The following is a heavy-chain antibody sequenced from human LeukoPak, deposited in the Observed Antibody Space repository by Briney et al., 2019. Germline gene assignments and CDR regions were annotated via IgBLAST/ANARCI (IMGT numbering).Heavy chain of an antibody. CDR1: GGSISSYY. D-gene: IGHD4-17*01. V-gene: IGHV4-34*01. CDR2: INHSGST. J-gene: IGHJ4*02. Sequence: PSDTLSPTCTVSGGSISSYYWSWIRQPPGKGLEWLGEINHSGSTNYNLSLKSRVTISVDTSKNQFSLKLSTVTAADTAVYYCAGAPLPSTVTRVYGYWGQGTLVTVSS. CDR3: AGAPLPSTVTRVYGY.